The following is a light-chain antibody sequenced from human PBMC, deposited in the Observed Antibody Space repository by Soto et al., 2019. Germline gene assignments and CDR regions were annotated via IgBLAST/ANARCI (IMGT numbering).Light chain of an antibody. Sequence: DKQVIKTPPTLSASKEAGYPIXQRASQSISSWLAWYQQKPGKAPKLLIYDASSLESGVPSRFSGSGSGTESTLTICSLQPDDFATYHCQHYNSYSEALGQGTKVDIK. J-gene: IGKJ1*01. CDR2: DAS. CDR1: QSISSW. CDR3: QHYNSYSEA. V-gene: IGKV1-5*01.